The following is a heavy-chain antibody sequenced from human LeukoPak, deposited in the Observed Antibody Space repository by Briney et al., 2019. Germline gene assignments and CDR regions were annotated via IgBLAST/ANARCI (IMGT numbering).Heavy chain of an antibody. CDR1: AFTFSRYW. CDR3: ARLFVYGSGAEAFDY. CDR2: INEDGSEK. Sequence: GGSLRLSCAASAFTFSRYWTTWVRQAPGKGLERGANINEDGSEKYYLDSVRGRFTISRDNAKNSLYLQMDSLRAEDTAVYYCARLFVYGSGAEAFDYWGQGALVTVSS. J-gene: IGHJ4*02. V-gene: IGHV3-7*01. D-gene: IGHD3-10*01.